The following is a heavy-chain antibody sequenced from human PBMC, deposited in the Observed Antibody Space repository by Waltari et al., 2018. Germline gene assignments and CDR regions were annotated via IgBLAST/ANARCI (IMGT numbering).Heavy chain of an antibody. D-gene: IGHD5-12*01. CDR1: GYSFTSYW. CDR2: LYPGDSAA. V-gene: IGHV5-51*01. J-gene: IGHJ4*02. CDR3: ARHSGYEIGVGGGFYY. Sequence: EVQLVQSGAEVKKPGESLKISCKGSGYSFTSYWIGWVRQMPGEGLVGMGLLYPGDSAAGYDPSIQCKVTISANKSISTAYLQWSSLKASYTAMYYCARHSGYEIGVGGGFYYWGQGTLVTVSS.